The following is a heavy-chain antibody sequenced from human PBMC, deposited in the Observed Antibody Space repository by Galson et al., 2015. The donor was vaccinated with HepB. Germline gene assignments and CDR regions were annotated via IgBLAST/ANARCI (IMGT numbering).Heavy chain of an antibody. D-gene: IGHD6-13*01. J-gene: IGHJ5*02. V-gene: IGHV3-33*06. CDR3: AKDGVAAAGTCWFDP. CDR1: GFTFSSYG. Sequence: SLRLSCAASGFTFSSYGMHWVRQAPGKGLEWVAVIWYDGSNKYYADSVKGRFTISRDNSKNTLYLQMNSLRAEDTAVYYCAKDGVAAAGTCWFDPWGQGTLVTVSS. CDR2: IWYDGSNK.